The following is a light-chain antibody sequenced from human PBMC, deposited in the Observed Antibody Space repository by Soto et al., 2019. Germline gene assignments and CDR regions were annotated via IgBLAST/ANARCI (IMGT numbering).Light chain of an antibody. CDR2: DNN. V-gene: IGLV1-44*01. J-gene: IGLJ3*02. Sequence: QSVLTQPPSASGTPGQRVTISCSGSNSNVGSNPVNWYRQLPGTAPKLLIYDNNKRPSGVPDRVSGSKSGASASLAISGLQSEDEADYYCASWDDNVYVRVFGGGTKVTVL. CDR3: ASWDDNVYVRV. CDR1: NSNVGSNP.